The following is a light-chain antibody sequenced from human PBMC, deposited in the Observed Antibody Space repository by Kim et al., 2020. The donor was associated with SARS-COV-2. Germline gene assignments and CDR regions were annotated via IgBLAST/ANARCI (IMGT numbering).Light chain of an antibody. CDR3: QTWDTGIWV. CDR2: INSDGSH. Sequence: QPVLTQSPSASASLGASVKLTCSLSSGHSSYAIAWHQQQPDKGPRYLMKINSDGSHRKGDGIPDRFSGSSSGAERYLIISSLQSVDEADYYCQTWDTGIWVFGGGTQLTVL. CDR1: SGHSSYA. J-gene: IGLJ3*02. V-gene: IGLV4-69*01.